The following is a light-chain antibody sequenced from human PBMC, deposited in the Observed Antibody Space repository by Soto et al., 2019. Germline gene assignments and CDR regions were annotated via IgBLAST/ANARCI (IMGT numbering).Light chain of an antibody. Sequence: IQLTQSPSSLSASVGDRVTITCRASQGINTFLAWYQQKAGKAPKLLIYAASTLQSGVPSRFSGSGSGTEFSLTITSLQPEDFATYYCQQLFDPPITFGQGTRLEIK. CDR2: AAS. V-gene: IGKV1-9*01. J-gene: IGKJ5*01. CDR3: QQLFDPPIT. CDR1: QGINTF.